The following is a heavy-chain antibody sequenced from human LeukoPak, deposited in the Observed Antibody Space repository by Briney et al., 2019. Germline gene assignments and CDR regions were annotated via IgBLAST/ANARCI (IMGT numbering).Heavy chain of an antibody. CDR2: ISGSGGST. CDR1: GFTYSSYA. D-gene: IGHD4-17*01. V-gene: IGHV3-23*01. J-gene: IGHJ5*02. Sequence: GGSLRLSCAASGFTYSSYAMSWVRQAPGEGLEWVSAISGSGGSTYYADSVKGRFTISRDNSKNTLYLLMTSLRADDTAVYYCATVKYDYGDPVGWFDPWGQGTLVTVSS. CDR3: ATVKYDYGDPVGWFDP.